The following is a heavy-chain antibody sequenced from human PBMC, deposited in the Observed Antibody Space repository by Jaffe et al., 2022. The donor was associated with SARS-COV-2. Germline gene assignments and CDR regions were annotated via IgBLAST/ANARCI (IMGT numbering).Heavy chain of an antibody. D-gene: IGHD1-26*01. CDR1: GFTFSGSA. CDR2: IRSKANSYAT. V-gene: IGHV3-73*02. CDR3: TRHGEGGATDY. Sequence: EVQLVESGGGLVQPGGSLKLSCAASGFTFSGSAMHWVRQASGKGLEWVGRIRSKANSYATAYAASVKGRFTISRDDSKNTAYLQMNSLKTEDTAVYYCTRHGEGGATDYWGQGTLVTVSS. J-gene: IGHJ4*02.